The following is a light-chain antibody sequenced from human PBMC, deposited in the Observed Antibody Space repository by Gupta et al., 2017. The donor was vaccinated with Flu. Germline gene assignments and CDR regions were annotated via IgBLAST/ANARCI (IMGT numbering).Light chain of an antibody. J-gene: IGLJ3*02. CDR1: SGHSSYA. CDR2: LNSDGSH. V-gene: IGLV4-69*01. Sequence: QLVLPQSPSASASLGASVQLTCTLSSGHSSYAIAWHQQQPEKGPRYLMKLNSDGSHSKGDGTPDRFSGSSSGAERYLTISSRQAEDEDDYYCQTWGTGIHVFGGGTKLTVL. CDR3: QTWGTGIHV.